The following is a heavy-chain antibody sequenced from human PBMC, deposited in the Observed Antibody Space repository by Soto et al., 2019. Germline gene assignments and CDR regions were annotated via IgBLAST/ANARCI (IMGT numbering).Heavy chain of an antibody. Sequence: QVQLVQSGAEVRKPGSSVTVSCKASGGTFSNYAISWVRQAPGQGLEWMGGIIPIVGTGSYAQKCQGRVTITADEPTTTAYMELSSLRFEDTSVYYCARVVILVPTASTHYYYHMDVWGQGTPVTVSS. CDR3: ARVVILVPTASTHYYYHMDV. J-gene: IGHJ6*02. CDR1: GGTFSNYA. V-gene: IGHV1-69*01. D-gene: IGHD2-2*01. CDR2: IIPIVGTG.